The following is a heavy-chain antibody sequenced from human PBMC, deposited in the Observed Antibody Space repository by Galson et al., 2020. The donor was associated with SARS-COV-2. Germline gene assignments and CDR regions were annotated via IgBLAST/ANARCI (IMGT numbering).Heavy chain of an antibody. CDR3: ARGVVSIYYYGMGV. CDR1: GFKFTTYW. J-gene: IGHJ6*02. CDR2: IKYDGSEK. V-gene: IGHV3-7*01. Sequence: GGSLRLSCAASGFKFTTYWMSWVRQAPGKGLEWVANIKYDGSEKYYVDSVKGRFTISRDNAENSLYLQMNSLRDEDTAVYFCARGVVSIYYYGMGVWGQGTTVTVSS. D-gene: IGHD2-8*02.